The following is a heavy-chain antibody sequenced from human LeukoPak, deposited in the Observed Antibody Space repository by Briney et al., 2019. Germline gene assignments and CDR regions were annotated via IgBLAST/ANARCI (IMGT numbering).Heavy chain of an antibody. V-gene: IGHV3-7*01. Sequence: GGSLRLSCAASGFTFSSYWMSWVRQAQGKGLEWVANIKQDGSEKYYVDSVKGRFTISRDNAKNSLYLQMNSLRAEDTAVYYCARDQDSGYLYYDYGMYVWGQGTTVTVSS. D-gene: IGHD5-12*01. CDR1: GFTFSSYW. CDR3: ARDQDSGYLYYDYGMYV. CDR2: IKQDGSEK. J-gene: IGHJ6*02.